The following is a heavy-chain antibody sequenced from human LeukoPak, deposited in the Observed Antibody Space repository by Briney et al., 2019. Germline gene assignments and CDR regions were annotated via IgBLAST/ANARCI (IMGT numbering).Heavy chain of an antibody. J-gene: IGHJ4*02. V-gene: IGHV3-53*05. D-gene: IGHD2/OR15-2a*01. CDR3: ARVGGFYYFDH. CDR2: IHSGGTT. Sequence: GGSLRLSCAASGITVSTNYMTWVRQAPGKGLEWGSVIHSGGTTSYVDSVKGRFTISRDNSKNTLYLQMNSLRAEDTAVYFCARVGGFYYFDHWGQGTLVTVSS. CDR1: GITVSTNY.